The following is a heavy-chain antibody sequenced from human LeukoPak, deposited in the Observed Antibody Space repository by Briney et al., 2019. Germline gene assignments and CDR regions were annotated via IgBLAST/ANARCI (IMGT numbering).Heavy chain of an antibody. V-gene: IGHV4-39*01. CDR1: GGSISSSSYY. D-gene: IGHD1-26*01. CDR3: AGGSYSFYYMDV. Sequence: SETLSLTCTVSGGSISSSSYYWGWIRQPPGKGLEWIGSIYYSGSTYYNPSLKSRVTISVDTSKNQFSLKLSSVTAADTAVYYCAGGSYSFYYMDVWGKGTTVTVSS. J-gene: IGHJ6*03. CDR2: IYYSGST.